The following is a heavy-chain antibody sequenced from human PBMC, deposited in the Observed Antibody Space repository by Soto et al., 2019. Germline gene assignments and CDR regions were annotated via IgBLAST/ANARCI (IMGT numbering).Heavy chain of an antibody. CDR1: GYTFTSYY. CDR2: INPSGGST. D-gene: IGHD3-3*01. CDR3: ARRGKIFGVVMAEVDY. J-gene: IGHJ4*02. Sequence: QVQLVQSGAEVMKPGASVKVSCKASGYTFTSYYMHWVRQAPGQGLEWMGIINPSGGSTSYAQKFQGRVTMTRDTSTSTVYMELSSLRSEDTAVYYCARRGKIFGVVMAEVDYWGQGTLVTVSS. V-gene: IGHV1-46*03.